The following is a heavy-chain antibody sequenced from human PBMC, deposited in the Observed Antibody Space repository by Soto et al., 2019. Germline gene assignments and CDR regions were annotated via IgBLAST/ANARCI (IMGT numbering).Heavy chain of an antibody. J-gene: IGHJ3*02. V-gene: IGHV3-30*18. D-gene: IGHD3-22*01. CDR2: ISYDGSNK. CDR1: GFTFSSYG. CDR3: AKSYYDISDGPDAFDI. Sequence: LRLSCAASGFTFSSYGMHWVRQAPGKGLEWVAVISYDGSNKYYADSVKGRFTISRDNSKNTLYLQMNSLRAEDTAVYYCAKSYYDISDGPDAFDIWGQGTMVTVSS.